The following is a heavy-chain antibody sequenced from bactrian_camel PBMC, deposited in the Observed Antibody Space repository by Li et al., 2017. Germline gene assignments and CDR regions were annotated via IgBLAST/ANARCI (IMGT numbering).Heavy chain of an antibody. CDR3: ATDLLTGAQLTYSY. V-gene: IGHV3S67*01. Sequence: VQLVESGGGSVQTGGSLRLSCAPSGLSVSDSSMAWFRQSPGKEPEAVAAIRRDDLTAYTDSVKGRFTISRDNAKNTVYLQMNSLKSEDTALYYCATDLLTGAQLTYSYWGQGTQVTVS. CDR2: IRRDDLT. D-gene: IGHD8*01. CDR1: GLSVSDSS. J-gene: IGHJ4*01.